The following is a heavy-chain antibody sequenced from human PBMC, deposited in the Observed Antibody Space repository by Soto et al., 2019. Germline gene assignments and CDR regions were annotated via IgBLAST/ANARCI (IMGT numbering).Heavy chain of an antibody. D-gene: IGHD6-6*01. CDR2: ISYDGSNK. CDR1: GFTFSSYG. CDR3: AKVLYSSSSSYYYGMDV. Sequence: QVQLVESGGGVVQPGRSLRLSCAASGFTFSSYGMHWVRQAPGKGLEWVAVISYDGSNKYYADSVKGRFTISRDNSKNTLYLQMNSLRAEDTAVYYCAKVLYSSSSSYYYGMDVWGQGTTVTFSS. V-gene: IGHV3-30*18. J-gene: IGHJ6*02.